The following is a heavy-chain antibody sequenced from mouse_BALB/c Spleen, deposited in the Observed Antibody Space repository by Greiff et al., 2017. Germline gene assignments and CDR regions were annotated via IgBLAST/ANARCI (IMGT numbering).Heavy chain of an antibody. Sequence: EVHLVESGGGLVKPGGSLKLSCAASGFAFSSYDMSWVRQTPEKRLEWVAYISSGGGSTYYPDTVKGRFTISRDNAKNTLYLQMSSLKSEDTAMYYCARQGLRLFDYWGQGTTLTVSS. V-gene: IGHV5-12-1*01. J-gene: IGHJ2*01. CDR1: GFAFSSYD. D-gene: IGHD1-2*01. CDR2: ISSGGGST. CDR3: ARQGLRLFDY.